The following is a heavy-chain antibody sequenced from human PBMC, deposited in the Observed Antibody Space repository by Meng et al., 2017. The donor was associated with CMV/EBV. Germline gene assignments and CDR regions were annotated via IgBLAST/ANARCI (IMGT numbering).Heavy chain of an antibody. CDR3: AREQTYGMDV. V-gene: IGHV4-59*01. Sequence: GSLRLSCTVSGGSISSYYWSWIRQPPGKGLEWIGYIYCSGSTNYNPSLKSRVTISVDTPKNQFSLKLSSVTAADTAVYYCAREQTYGMDVWGQGTTVTVSS. J-gene: IGHJ6*02. CDR2: IYCSGST. CDR1: GGSISSYY.